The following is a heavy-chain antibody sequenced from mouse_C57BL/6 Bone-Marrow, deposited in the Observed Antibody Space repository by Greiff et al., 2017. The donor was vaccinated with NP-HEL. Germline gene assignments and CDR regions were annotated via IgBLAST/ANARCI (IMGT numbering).Heavy chain of an antibody. CDR2: INPSSGYT. D-gene: IGHD1-1*01. J-gene: IGHJ3*01. V-gene: IGHV1-4*01. Sequence: QVQLQQSGAELARPGASVKMSCKASGYTFTTYTMNWVKQTPGKGLEWIGYINPSSGYTKYNQKFKDKATLTEDKSSSTAYLQLSSLTSEDFAFLCCARLLRWSAYGGRGTLVTVSA. CDR3: ARLLRWSAY. CDR1: GYTFTTYT.